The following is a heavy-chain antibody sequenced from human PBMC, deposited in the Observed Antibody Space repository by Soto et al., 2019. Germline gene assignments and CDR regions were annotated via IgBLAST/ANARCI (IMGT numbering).Heavy chain of an antibody. CDR3: ARDGGYCSSTSCRGYYYYYGTEV. Sequence: SETLSLTCTVSGGSISSYYWSWIRQPPGKGLEWIGYIYYSGSTNYNPSLKSRVTISVDTSKNQFSLKLSSVTAADTAVCYCARDGGYCSSTSCRGYYYYYGTEVWGKETTV. J-gene: IGHJ6*04. CDR1: GGSISSYY. V-gene: IGHV4-59*01. D-gene: IGHD2-2*01. CDR2: IYYSGST.